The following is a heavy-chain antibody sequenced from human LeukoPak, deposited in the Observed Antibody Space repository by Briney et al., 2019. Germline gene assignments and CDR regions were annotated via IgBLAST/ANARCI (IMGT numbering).Heavy chain of an antibody. J-gene: IGHJ4*02. V-gene: IGHV3-23*01. CDR3: AKDVVVAATAVWYFDY. Sequence: PGGSLRLSCAASGFTFSSYAMSWVRQAPGKGLEWVSAISGSGGSTYYADSVKGWFTISRDNSKNTLYLQMNSLRAEDTAVYYCAKDVVVAATAVWYFDYWGQGTLVTVSS. CDR2: ISGSGGST. CDR1: GFTFSSYA. D-gene: IGHD2-15*01.